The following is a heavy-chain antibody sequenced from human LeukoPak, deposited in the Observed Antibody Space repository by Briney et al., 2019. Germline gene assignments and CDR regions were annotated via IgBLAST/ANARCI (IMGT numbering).Heavy chain of an antibody. D-gene: IGHD3-3*01. J-gene: IGHJ3*02. CDR1: GGSISSSSYY. V-gene: IGHV4-39*07. CDR2: IYYSGST. CDR3: AREMRYYDFWSGYYTGDAFDI. Sequence: SETLSLTCTVSGGSISSSSYYWGWIRQPPGKGLEWIGSIYYSGSTYYNPSLKSRVTISVDTSKNQFSLKLSSVTAADTAVYYCAREMRYYDFWSGYYTGDAFDIWGQGTMVTVSS.